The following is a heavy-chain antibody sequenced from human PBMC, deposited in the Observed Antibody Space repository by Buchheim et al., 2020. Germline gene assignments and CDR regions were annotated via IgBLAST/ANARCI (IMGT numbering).Heavy chain of an antibody. CDR2: ITPLFGTS. Sequence: QVQLVQSGAEVKKPGSSVRVSCKASGGTFSTSAISWVRQAPGQGPEWMGGITPLFGTSNYARKFQGRVTITADKSTSTTYMELRSLTSEDTAVYYCAREVERILVYWGQGTL. CDR3: AREVERILVY. J-gene: IGHJ4*02. V-gene: IGHV1-69*06. CDR1: GGTFSTSA. D-gene: IGHD1-1*01.